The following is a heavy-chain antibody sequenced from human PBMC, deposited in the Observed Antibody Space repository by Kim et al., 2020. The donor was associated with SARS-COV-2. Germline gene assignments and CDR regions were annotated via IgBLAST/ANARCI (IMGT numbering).Heavy chain of an antibody. D-gene: IGHD3-22*01. CDR1: GGSFSGYY. J-gene: IGHJ6*01. CDR2: INHSGST. Sequence: SETLSLTCAVYGGSFSGYYWSWIRQPPGKGLEWIGEINHSGSTNYNPSLKSRVTISVDTSKNQFSLKLSSVTAADTAVYYCARGFNTMIVVVITPYYYY. V-gene: IGHV4-34*01. CDR3: ARGFNTMIVVVITPYYYY.